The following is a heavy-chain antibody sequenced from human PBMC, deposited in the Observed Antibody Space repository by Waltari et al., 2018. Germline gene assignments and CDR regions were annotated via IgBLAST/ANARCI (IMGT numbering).Heavy chain of an antibody. Sequence: QVQLVESGGGVVQPGRSLRLSCAASGFTFSSYGMHWVRQAPGKGLEWVAVISYDGSNKYYADSVKGRFTISRDNSKNTLYLQMNSLRAEDTAVYYCAKYVNRRVGATTGGRYFDYWGQGTLVTVSS. CDR1: GFTFSSYG. D-gene: IGHD1-26*01. V-gene: IGHV3-30*18. CDR2: ISYDGSNK. J-gene: IGHJ4*02. CDR3: AKYVNRRVGATTGGRYFDY.